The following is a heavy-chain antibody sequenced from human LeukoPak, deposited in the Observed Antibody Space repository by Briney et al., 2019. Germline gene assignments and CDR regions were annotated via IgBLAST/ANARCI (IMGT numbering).Heavy chain of an antibody. CDR2: IYYSGST. J-gene: IGHJ5*02. CDR3: ARRTTRGYCSSTSCYSGFDP. V-gene: IGHV4-39*01. D-gene: IGHD2-2*01. Sequence: SETLSLTCTVSGGSISSSSYYWGWIRQPPGKGLEWIGSIYYSGSTYYNPSPKSRVTISVDTSKNQFSLKLSSVTAADTAVYYCARRTTRGYCSSTSCYSGFDPWGQGTLVTVSS. CDR1: GGSISSSSYY.